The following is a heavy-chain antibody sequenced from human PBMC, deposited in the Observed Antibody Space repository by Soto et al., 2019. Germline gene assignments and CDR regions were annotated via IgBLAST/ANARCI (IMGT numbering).Heavy chain of an antibody. D-gene: IGHD3-10*01. CDR3: ARGRALGSCYLLDY. CDR1: GDTFTTYD. J-gene: IGHJ4*02. V-gene: IGHV1-8*01. CDR2: INPNSGNI. Sequence: GASVKVSCKASGDTFTTYDINWVRQATGHGLEWMGWINPNSGNIGYAQRFQGRVIMTRDTAIRTAYMEVSSLRSDDTAVYYCARGRALGSCYLLDYWGQGTLVTVSS.